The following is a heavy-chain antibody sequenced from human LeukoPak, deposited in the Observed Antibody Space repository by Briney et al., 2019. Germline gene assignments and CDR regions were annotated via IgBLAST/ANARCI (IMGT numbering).Heavy chain of an antibody. D-gene: IGHD6-13*01. V-gene: IGHV3-21*06. CDR3: ARVAIAAAGKGPSDY. Sequence: PGGSLRLSCAASGFTFSTYSMNWVRQAPGKGLEWVSSISRSSNYIYYADSVKGRFTIARDNAKNSLNLQMNSLRAEDTAVYYCARVAIAAAGKGPSDYWGQGTLVTVSS. J-gene: IGHJ4*02. CDR1: GFTFSTYS. CDR2: ISRSSNYI.